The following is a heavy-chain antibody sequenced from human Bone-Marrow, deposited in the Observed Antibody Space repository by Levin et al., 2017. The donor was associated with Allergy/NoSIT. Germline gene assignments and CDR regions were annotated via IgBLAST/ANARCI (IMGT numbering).Heavy chain of an antibody. CDR3: SRYYRTYYFDY. V-gene: IGHV3-15*01. Sequence: SGGSLRLSCAASGFTFTNAWMSWVRQAPGKGLEWVGRIKSKTDGGTTDYAAPVKGRFTISRDDSKNTLYLQMNSLKTEDTAVYYCSRYYRTYYFDYWGQGSLVTVSS. CDR2: IKSKTDGGTT. CDR1: GFTFTNAW. J-gene: IGHJ4*02. D-gene: IGHD3-22*01.